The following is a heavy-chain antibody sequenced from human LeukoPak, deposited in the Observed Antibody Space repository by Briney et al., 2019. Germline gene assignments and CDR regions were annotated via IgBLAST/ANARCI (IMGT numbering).Heavy chain of an antibody. CDR1: GGSISSSSYY. Sequence: PSETLSLTCTVSGGSISSSSYYWTWIRQPPGKGLEWIGEINHRGSTNHNPSLKSRVTISVDTSKNQFSLKLSSVTAADTAVYYCARFGYGSGSYYNWFDPWGQGTLVTVSS. J-gene: IGHJ5*02. V-gene: IGHV4-39*07. D-gene: IGHD3-10*01. CDR3: ARFGYGSGSYYNWFDP. CDR2: INHRGST.